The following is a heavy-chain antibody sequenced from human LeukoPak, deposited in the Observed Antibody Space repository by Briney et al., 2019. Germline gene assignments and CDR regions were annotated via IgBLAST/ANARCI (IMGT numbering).Heavy chain of an antibody. CDR1: GYTFTSYG. J-gene: IGHJ6*02. V-gene: IGHV1-18*01. Sequence: ASVKVSCKASGYTFTSYGISWVRQAPGQGLEWMGWISAYNGNTNYAQKLQGRVTMTTDTSTSTAYMELRSLRSDDTAVYYCARELGYCSGGSCYSQLWTYYYYGMDVWGQGTTVTVSS. D-gene: IGHD2-15*01. CDR2: ISAYNGNT. CDR3: ARELGYCSGGSCYSQLWTYYYYGMDV.